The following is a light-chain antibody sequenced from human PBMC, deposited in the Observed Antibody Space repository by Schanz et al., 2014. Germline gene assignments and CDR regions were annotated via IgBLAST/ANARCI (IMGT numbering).Light chain of an antibody. CDR1: QSISSN. Sequence: IQMTQSPSTLSASVGDRVTITCRASQSISSNLAWYQQKPGKAPKLLIYDASSLERGVPSRIRGSGSGTEFTLTISSLQPEDFATYYCQQYNNWPITFGQGTRLEIK. CDR3: QQYNNWPIT. V-gene: IGKV1-5*01. CDR2: DAS. J-gene: IGKJ5*01.